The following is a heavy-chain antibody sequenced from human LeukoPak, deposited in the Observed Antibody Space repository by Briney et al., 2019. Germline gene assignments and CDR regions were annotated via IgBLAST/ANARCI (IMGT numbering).Heavy chain of an antibody. V-gene: IGHV4-59*01. Sequence: SETLSLTCTVSGGSISGYYWSWIRQPPGKGLEFIGYMYYSGSTNYNPSLKSRVTISVDTSKNQFSLKLSSATAADTAIYYCTRMNWGTNWFDPWGQGTLVTVSS. CDR1: GGSISGYY. D-gene: IGHD7-27*01. J-gene: IGHJ5*02. CDR2: MYYSGST. CDR3: TRMNWGTNWFDP.